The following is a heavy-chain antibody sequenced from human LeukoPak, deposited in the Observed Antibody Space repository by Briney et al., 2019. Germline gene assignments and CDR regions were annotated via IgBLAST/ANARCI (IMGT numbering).Heavy chain of an antibody. CDR2: FDPEDGET. V-gene: IGHV1-24*01. CDR3: ATGPLGQLVARDEYFQH. D-gene: IGHD6-6*01. J-gene: IGHJ1*01. CDR1: VYTLTELS. Sequence: ASVKVSCKVSVYTLTELSMHWVRQAPGKGLEWMGGFDPEDGETIYAQKFQGRVTMTEDTSTDTAYMELSSLRSEDTAVYYCATGPLGQLVARDEYFQHWGQGTLVTVSS.